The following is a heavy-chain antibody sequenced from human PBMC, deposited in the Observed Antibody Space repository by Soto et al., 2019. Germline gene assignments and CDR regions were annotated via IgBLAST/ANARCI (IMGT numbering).Heavy chain of an antibody. Sequence: QVQLQESGPGLVKPSQTLSLTCTVSGGSISSGGYYWSWIRQHPGKGLEWIGYIYYSGSTYYNPSLKRRVTISVDMSKTQSSLKLSSVTAADTAVYYCARSSTSANYFDYWGQGTLVTVSS. CDR1: GGSISSGGYY. V-gene: IGHV4-31*03. CDR3: ARSSTSANYFDY. D-gene: IGHD2-2*01. J-gene: IGHJ4*02. CDR2: IYYSGST.